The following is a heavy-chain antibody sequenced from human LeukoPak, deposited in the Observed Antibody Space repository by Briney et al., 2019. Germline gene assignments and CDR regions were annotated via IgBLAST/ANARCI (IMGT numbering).Heavy chain of an antibody. CDR2: IRSRANSYTT. CDR3: TRHSDKYCSGAGCFHYNFYGLDV. J-gene: IGHJ6*02. D-gene: IGHD2-15*01. V-gene: IGHV3-73*01. Sequence: GGSLRLSCAASGFTFSGSGMHWVRQAHGKGLEWLGRIRSRANSYTTVYAAPVQGRLIISRDDSMNMAYLQMTSLRVEDTAVYYCTRHSDKYCSGAGCFHYNFYGLDVWGQGTTVTVSS. CDR1: GFTFSGSG.